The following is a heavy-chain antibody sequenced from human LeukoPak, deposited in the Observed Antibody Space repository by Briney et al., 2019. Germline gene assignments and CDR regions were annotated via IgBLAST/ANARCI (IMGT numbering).Heavy chain of an antibody. CDR3: ARAFKPKNYDILTGQNWFDP. Sequence: ASETLSLTCAVSGDSISSSSFFWGWIRQPPGKGLEWIGSIYYSGRTYYNPSLKSRVTISVDTSKNQFSLKLSSVTAADTAVYYCARAFKPKNYDILTGQNWFDPWGQGTLVTVSS. CDR2: IYYSGRT. CDR1: GDSISSSSFF. V-gene: IGHV4-39*07. J-gene: IGHJ5*02. D-gene: IGHD3-9*01.